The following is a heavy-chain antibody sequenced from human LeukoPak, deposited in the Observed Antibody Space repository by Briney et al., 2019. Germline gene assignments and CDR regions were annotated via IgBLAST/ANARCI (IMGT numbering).Heavy chain of an antibody. V-gene: IGHV3-21*01. D-gene: IGHD5-24*01. CDR3: AREVAPPMATIYGYYYYGMDA. CDR1: GFTFSSYS. Sequence: GGSLRLSCAASGFTFSSYSMNWVRQAPGKGLEWVSSISSSSSYIYYADSVKGRFTISRDNAKNSLYLQMNSLRAEDTAVYYCAREVAPPMATIYGYYYYGMDAWGQGTTVTVSS. CDR2: ISSSSSYI. J-gene: IGHJ6*02.